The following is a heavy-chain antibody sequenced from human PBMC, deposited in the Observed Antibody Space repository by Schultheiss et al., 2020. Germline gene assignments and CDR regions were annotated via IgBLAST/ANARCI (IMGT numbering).Heavy chain of an antibody. CDR1: GFTFSNYA. CDR2: IGASGGST. D-gene: IGHD6-13*01. CDR3: ARHMREAGPTYYFDY. V-gene: IGHV3-23*01. J-gene: IGHJ4*02. Sequence: GGSLRLSCVGSGFTFSNYAMSWVRQAPGKGLEWVSSIGASGGSTYHADSVKGRFTISRDNSKNTLYLQMNSLRAEDTAVYYCARHMREAGPTYYFDYWGQGTLVTVSS.